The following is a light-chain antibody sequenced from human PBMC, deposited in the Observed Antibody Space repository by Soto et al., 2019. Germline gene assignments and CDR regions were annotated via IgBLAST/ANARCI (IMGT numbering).Light chain of an antibody. CDR1: QSIGIA. CDR3: QRYNTWPGT. J-gene: IGKJ1*01. CDR2: GAS. V-gene: IGKV3-15*01. Sequence: DIVMTHSPATLSVSPGERATLSCRASQSIGIALAWYQQKPGQAPRLLIYGASMRTTGVPARFSGSASGTEFTLTISSLQSEDFAVYYCQRYNTWPGTFGPGTKVEFK.